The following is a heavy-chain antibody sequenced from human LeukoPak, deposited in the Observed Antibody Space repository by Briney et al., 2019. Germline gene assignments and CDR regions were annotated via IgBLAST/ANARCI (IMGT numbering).Heavy chain of an antibody. Sequence: SETLSLTCTVSGGSISDYYWSWIRQSPGKGLEWIGYIYYSGSTNYNLSLKSRVTISVDTSKNQFSLKLSSVTAADTAVYYCARGVYIAAAQYGYWGQGTLVTVSS. J-gene: IGHJ4*02. CDR1: GGSISDYY. V-gene: IGHV4-59*01. D-gene: IGHD6-13*01. CDR2: IYYSGST. CDR3: ARGVYIAAAQYGY.